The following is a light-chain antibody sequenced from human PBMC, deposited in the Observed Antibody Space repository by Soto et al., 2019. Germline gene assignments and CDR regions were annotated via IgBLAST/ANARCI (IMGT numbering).Light chain of an antibody. Sequence: QSVLTQPASVSGSPGQSITISCTGTSSDVGSYNYVSWYQHHPGKAPKLVIDEVDDRPSGVSNRFSGSKSGNTASLTISGLQVEDEADYYCSSFTNSSPLGVFGTGTKVTVL. CDR1: SSDVGSYNY. V-gene: IGLV2-14*01. CDR3: SSFTNSSPLGV. J-gene: IGLJ1*01. CDR2: EVD.